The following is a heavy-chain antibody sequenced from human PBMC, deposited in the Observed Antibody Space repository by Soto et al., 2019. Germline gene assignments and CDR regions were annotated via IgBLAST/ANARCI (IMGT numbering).Heavy chain of an antibody. D-gene: IGHD6-6*01. CDR2: IYYSGST. CDR1: GGSISSSSYY. Sequence: SETLSLTCTVSGGSISSSSYYWGWIRQPPGKGLEWIGSIYYSGSTYYNPSLKSRVTISVDTSKNQFSLKLSSVTAADTAVYYCARHNRDLYSSSSGASYYYYGMDVWGQGTTVTVSS. V-gene: IGHV4-39*01. CDR3: ARHNRDLYSSSSGASYYYYGMDV. J-gene: IGHJ6*02.